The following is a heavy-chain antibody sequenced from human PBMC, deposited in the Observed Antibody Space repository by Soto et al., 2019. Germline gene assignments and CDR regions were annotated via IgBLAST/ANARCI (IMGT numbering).Heavy chain of an antibody. D-gene: IGHD3-22*01. CDR2: IYYSGST. CDR1: GGSISSGGYY. CDR3: ARDDVDYDGPPPAGAFDI. Sequence: SETLSLTCTVSGGSISSGGYYWSWIRQHPGKGLEWIGYIYYSGSTYYNPSLKSRVTISVDTSKNQFSLKLSSVTAADTAVYYCARDDVDYDGPPPAGAFDIWGQGTMVTVSS. J-gene: IGHJ3*02. V-gene: IGHV4-31*03.